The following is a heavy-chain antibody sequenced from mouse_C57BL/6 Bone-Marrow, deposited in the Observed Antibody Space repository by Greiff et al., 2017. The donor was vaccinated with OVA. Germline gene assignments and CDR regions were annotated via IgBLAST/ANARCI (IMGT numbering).Heavy chain of an antibody. V-gene: IGHV10-1*01. Sequence: EVMLVESGGGLVQPKGSLKLSCAASGFSFNTYAMNWVRQAPGKGLEWVARIRSKSNNYATYYADSVKDRFTISRDDSESMLYMQMNNLNTEATAMYYCVRHGGSSYEGYFDVWGTGTTVTVSS. CDR2: IRSKSNNYAT. J-gene: IGHJ1*03. CDR1: GFSFNTYA. CDR3: VRHGGSSYEGYFDV. D-gene: IGHD1-1*01.